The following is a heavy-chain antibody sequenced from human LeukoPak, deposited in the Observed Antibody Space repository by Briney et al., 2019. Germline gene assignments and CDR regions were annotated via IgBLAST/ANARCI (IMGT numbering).Heavy chain of an antibody. CDR3: AIINYGSGSYFSYYYYYYGMDV. Sequence: GGSLRLSCAASGFTFSSYAMSWVRQAPGKGLEWVSAISGSGGSTYYADSVKGRFTISRDNSKNTLYLQMNSLRAEGTAVYYCAIINYGSGSYFSYYYYYYGMDVWGQGTTVTVSS. CDR1: GFTFSSYA. D-gene: IGHD3-10*01. J-gene: IGHJ6*02. CDR2: ISGSGGST. V-gene: IGHV3-23*01.